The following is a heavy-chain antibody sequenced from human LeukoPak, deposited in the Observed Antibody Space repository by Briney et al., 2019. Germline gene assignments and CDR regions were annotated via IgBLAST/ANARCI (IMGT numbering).Heavy chain of an antibody. D-gene: IGHD3-9*01. CDR1: GYTFTSYY. J-gene: IGHJ4*02. CDR2: INPSGGST. V-gene: IGHV1-46*01. CDR3: AREGLLRYFDWLYYFDY. Sequence: ASVKVSCKASGYTFTSYYMHWVRQAPGQGLEWMGIINPSGGSTSYAQKFQGRVTMTRDTSTSTVYMELSSLRSEDTAVYYCAREGLLRYFDWLYYFDYWGQGTLVTVSS.